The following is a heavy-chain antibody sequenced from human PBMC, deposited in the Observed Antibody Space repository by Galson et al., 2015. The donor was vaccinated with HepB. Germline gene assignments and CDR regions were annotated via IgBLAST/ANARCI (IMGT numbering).Heavy chain of an antibody. CDR1: GFTFSSNA. CDR3: ARVVSGY. J-gene: IGHJ4*02. CDR2: IGGSGSST. Sequence: SLRLSCAASGFTFSSNAISWVRQAPGKGLEWVSVIGGSGSSTYYADSVKGRFTISRDNSKNTLYLQMNSLRAEDTAVYYCARVVSGYWGQGTLVTVSS. D-gene: IGHD3-22*01. V-gene: IGHV3-23*01.